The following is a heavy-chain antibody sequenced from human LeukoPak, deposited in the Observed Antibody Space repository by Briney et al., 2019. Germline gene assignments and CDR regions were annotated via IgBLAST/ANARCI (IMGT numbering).Heavy chain of an antibody. CDR3: ARGRYDISTVHRFFYYGMDV. Sequence: RPGGSLRLSCAASGFSFGDFGMSWVRHAPRKGLEWVSGINWNGVGTSYIDSVKGRFTVSRDNAKNSLYLQMNSLRGEDTALYFCARGRYDISTVHRFFYYGMDVWGQGTPVTVSS. CDR1: GFSFGDFG. V-gene: IGHV3-20*04. J-gene: IGHJ6*02. D-gene: IGHD3-22*01. CDR2: INWNGVGT.